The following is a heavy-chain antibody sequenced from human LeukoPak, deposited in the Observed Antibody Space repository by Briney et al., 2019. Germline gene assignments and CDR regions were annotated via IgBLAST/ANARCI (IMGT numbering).Heavy chain of an antibody. CDR2: IYSSGST. D-gene: IGHD6-13*01. Sequence: PSETLSLTCTFSGGSINSYYWSWIRQPAGKGLEWIGRIYSSGSTTYNPSLQSRVTISVDTSKNQFSLKLSSVTAADTAVYYCARHGRYSSSWSDYYYYMDVWGKGTTVTISS. CDR3: ARHGRYSSSWSDYYYYMDV. CDR1: GGSINSYY. V-gene: IGHV4-4*07. J-gene: IGHJ6*03.